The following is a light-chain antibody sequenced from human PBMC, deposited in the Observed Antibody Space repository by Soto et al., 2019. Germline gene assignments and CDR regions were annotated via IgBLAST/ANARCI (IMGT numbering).Light chain of an antibody. CDR3: QQYNNGIQYT. V-gene: IGKV3-15*01. J-gene: IGKJ2*01. Sequence: EIVMPQSPATLSVSPGERAPLDCKASTSVISNLTWYPQKPGQAPRLLIYGASSRATGITARFSGSGSGTEFTLTISSLQSEEFAVYYCQQYNNGIQYTFGQGTKLEIK. CDR1: TSVISN. CDR2: GAS.